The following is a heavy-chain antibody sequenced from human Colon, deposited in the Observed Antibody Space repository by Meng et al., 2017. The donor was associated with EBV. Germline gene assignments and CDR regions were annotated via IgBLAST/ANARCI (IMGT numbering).Heavy chain of an antibody. J-gene: IGHJ4*02. D-gene: IGHD1/OR15-1a*01. CDR3: ARDYGTSRPFEY. V-gene: IGHV6-1*01. CDR2: TYYSSKWHN. CDR1: GDSVSSTGAA. Sequence: VPLERSRPRLVKPSQTPSLPCATPGDSVSSTGAAWNWSRQSPSGGLAGLGRTYYSSKWHNDYAVSVKGRIAINPDTSKNQSFLQPNSVTPEDTAVYYCARDYGTSRPFEYWGQGILVTVSS.